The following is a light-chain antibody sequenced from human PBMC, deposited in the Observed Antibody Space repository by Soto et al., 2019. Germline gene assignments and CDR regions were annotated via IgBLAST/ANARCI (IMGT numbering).Light chain of an antibody. CDR2: DVS. CDR1: SSDVGGYNY. Sequence: QSALTQPASVSGSPGQSITISCTGTSSDVGGYNYVSWYQQHPGKAPKLMIYDVSNRPSGVSYHFSGSKSGNTASLTISGLQAEDEADYYCSSYTTSSTVVFGGGTQLTVL. CDR3: SSYTTSSTVV. J-gene: IGLJ2*01. V-gene: IGLV2-14*01.